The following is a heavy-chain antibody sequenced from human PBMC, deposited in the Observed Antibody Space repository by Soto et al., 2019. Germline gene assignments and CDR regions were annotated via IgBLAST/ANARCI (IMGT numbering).Heavy chain of an antibody. D-gene: IGHD6-6*01. CDR3: ARHPTSRSSTYYYYYMDV. CDR1: GGSISSSSYY. CDR2: IYYSGST. V-gene: IGHV4-39*01. J-gene: IGHJ6*03. Sequence: SETLSLTCTVSGGSISSSSYYWGWIRQPPGKGLEWIGSIYYSGSTYYNPSLKSRVTISVDTSKNQFSLKLSSVTAADTAVYYCARHPTSRSSTYYYYYMDVWGKGTTVTVSS.